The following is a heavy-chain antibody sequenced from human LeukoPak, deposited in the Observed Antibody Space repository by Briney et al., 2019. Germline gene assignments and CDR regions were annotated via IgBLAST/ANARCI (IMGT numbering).Heavy chain of an antibody. V-gene: IGHV3-11*01. CDR2: ISSSGSTI. CDR1: GFTFSDYY. J-gene: IGHJ4*02. CDR3: ARDYYDSSGYPNFDY. D-gene: IGHD3-22*01. Sequence: GGSLRLSCAASGFTFSDYYMSWIRQAPGKGLEWVSYISSSGSTIYYADSVKGRFTISRDNAKNSLYLQMNSLRAEDTAVYYCARDYYDSSGYPNFDYWGQGTLDTVSS.